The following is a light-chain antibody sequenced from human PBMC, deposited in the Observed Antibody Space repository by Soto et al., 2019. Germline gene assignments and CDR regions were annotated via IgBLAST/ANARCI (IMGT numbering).Light chain of an antibody. Sequence: QSVLTQPASVSGSPGQSITISCTGTSSDVGGYNYVSWYQHHPGKAPKLMIYDVSNRPSGVANRFSGSKSGNTASLTISGLQAEDEADYYGSSYTSRITLVFGGGTKLTVL. V-gene: IGLV2-14*03. CDR3: SSYTSRITLV. CDR2: DVS. CDR1: SSDVGGYNY. J-gene: IGLJ2*01.